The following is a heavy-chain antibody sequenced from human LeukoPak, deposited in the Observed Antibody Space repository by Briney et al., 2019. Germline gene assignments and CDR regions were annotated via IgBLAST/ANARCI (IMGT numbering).Heavy chain of an antibody. J-gene: IGHJ5*02. CDR3: AIQNYYTGALDP. V-gene: IGHV5-51*01. CDR2: IYPGDSDT. D-gene: IGHD1-7*01. Sequence: GESLKISCKGSGYSFTSFWIAWVRQMPGKGLEWMGIIYPGDSDTIYSPSFQGQVTISADKSIDSAYLQWSSLKASDTAMYYCAIQNYYTGALDPWGRGTLVSVSS. CDR1: GYSFTSFW.